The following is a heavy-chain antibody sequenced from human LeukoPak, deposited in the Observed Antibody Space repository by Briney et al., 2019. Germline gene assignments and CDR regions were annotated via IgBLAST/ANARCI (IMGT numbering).Heavy chain of an antibody. CDR2: ISYDGSNK. CDR3: ARGVAEQWLVQGWFDP. D-gene: IGHD6-19*01. V-gene: IGHV3-30*04. Sequence: GGSLRLSCAASGFTFSSYAMHWVRQAPGKGLEWVAVISYDGSNKYYADSVKGRFTISRDNSKNTLYLQMNSLRAEDTAVYYCARGVAEQWLVQGWFDPWGQGTLVTVSS. CDR1: GFTFSSYA. J-gene: IGHJ5*02.